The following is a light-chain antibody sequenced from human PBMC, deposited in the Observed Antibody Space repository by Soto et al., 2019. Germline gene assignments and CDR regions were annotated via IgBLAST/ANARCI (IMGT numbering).Light chain of an antibody. Sequence: QSVLTQSPSASGSSGQKVSISCSGSSSNIGSNTVNWYQLVPGTAPKLLIYSNDQRPSAVPGRFSGSKSGTSASLTISGLQSEDEADYYFATWDDSLNNVIFGGGTQLTVL. CDR2: SND. J-gene: IGLJ2*01. V-gene: IGLV1-44*01. CDR1: SSNIGSNT. CDR3: ATWDDSLNNVI.